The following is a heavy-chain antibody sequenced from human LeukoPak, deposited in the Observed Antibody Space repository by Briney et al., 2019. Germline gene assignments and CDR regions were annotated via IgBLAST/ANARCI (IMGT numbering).Heavy chain of an antibody. V-gene: IGHV3-23*01. CDR2: ISGSGGST. CDR3: AKDLRGSGYNWFDP. Sequence: AGGSLRLSCAASGFTFSSYAMSWVRQAPGKGLEWVSAISGSGGSTYYADSVKGRFTISRDNSKNTLYLQMNSLRAEDTAVYYCAKDLRGSGYNWFDPWGQGTLVTVSS. D-gene: IGHD6-19*01. CDR1: GFTFSSYA. J-gene: IGHJ5*02.